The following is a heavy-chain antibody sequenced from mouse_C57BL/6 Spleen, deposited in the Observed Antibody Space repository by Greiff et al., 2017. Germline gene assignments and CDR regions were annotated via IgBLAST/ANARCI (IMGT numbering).Heavy chain of an antibody. CDR3: ARRSHYDYDGYYAMDY. Sequence: QVQLQQPGAELVMPGASVKLSCKASGYTFTSYWMHWVKQRPGQGLEWIGEIDPSDSYTNYNQKFKGKSTLTVDKSSSTAYMQLSSLTSEDSAVYYGARRSHYDYDGYYAMDYWGQGTSVTVSS. D-gene: IGHD2-4*01. V-gene: IGHV1-69*01. CDR2: IDPSDSYT. CDR1: GYTFTSYW. J-gene: IGHJ4*01.